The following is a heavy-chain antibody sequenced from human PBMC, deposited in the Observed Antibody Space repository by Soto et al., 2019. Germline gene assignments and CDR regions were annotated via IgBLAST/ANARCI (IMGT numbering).Heavy chain of an antibody. Sequence: GGSLRLSCAASGFTFSNYAMSWVRQAPGKGLEWVSAISGSGASAYYADSVKGRFTISRDNSKNTLYLQMNSLRAEDTAVYYCAKDAELRLGELSFRYYFDYWGQGTLVTVSS. CDR3: AKDAELRLGELSFRYYFDY. CDR2: ISGSGASA. CDR1: GFTFSNYA. V-gene: IGHV3-23*01. J-gene: IGHJ4*02. D-gene: IGHD3-16*02.